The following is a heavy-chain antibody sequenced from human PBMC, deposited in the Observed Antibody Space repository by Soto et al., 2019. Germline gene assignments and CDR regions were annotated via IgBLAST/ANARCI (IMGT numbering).Heavy chain of an antibody. CDR1: GLTFSSYS. CDR2: ISSSSSTI. J-gene: IGHJ5*02. D-gene: IGHD6-13*01. V-gene: IGHV3-48*02. CDR3: ARDPVYSSSSHARDNCFDP. Sequence: EVQLVESGGGLVQPGGSLRLSCAASGLTFSSYSMNWVRQAPGKGLEWVSYISSSSSTIYYADSVKGRFTISRDNAKNSLYLQMNSLRDEDTAVYYCARDPVYSSSSHARDNCFDPWGQGTLVTVSS.